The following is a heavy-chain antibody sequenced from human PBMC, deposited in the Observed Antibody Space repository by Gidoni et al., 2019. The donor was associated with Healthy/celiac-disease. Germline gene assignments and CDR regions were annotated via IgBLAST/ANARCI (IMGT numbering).Heavy chain of an antibody. J-gene: IGHJ3*02. CDR2: ISGSGGST. CDR3: AKDLRGDYALSMTNYDAFDI. D-gene: IGHD4-17*01. Sequence: EVQLLESGGGLVHPGGSLRLSCAASGFTFSRYAMSRVRQAPGKGLEWVSAISGSGGSTYYADSVKGRFTISRDNSKNTLYLQMNSLRAEDTAVYYCAKDLRGDYALSMTNYDAFDIWGQGTMVTVSS. CDR1: GFTFSRYA. V-gene: IGHV3-23*01.